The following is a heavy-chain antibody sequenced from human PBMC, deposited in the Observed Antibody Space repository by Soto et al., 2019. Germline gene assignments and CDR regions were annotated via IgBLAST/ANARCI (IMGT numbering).Heavy chain of an antibody. V-gene: IGHV2-5*02. J-gene: IGHJ5*02. CDR2: IYWDDDK. D-gene: IGHD4-17*01. Sequence: QITLKESGPTLVKPTQTLTLTCTFSGFSLSTSGVGVGWIRQPPGKALEWLALIYWDDDKRYSPSLKSRLTITKDTSKNQVVLTMTNLDPGDTATSYCAHIPDIYGALTDHYNWFDPWGQGTLVTVSS. CDR3: AHIPDIYGALTDHYNWFDP. CDR1: GFSLSTSGVG.